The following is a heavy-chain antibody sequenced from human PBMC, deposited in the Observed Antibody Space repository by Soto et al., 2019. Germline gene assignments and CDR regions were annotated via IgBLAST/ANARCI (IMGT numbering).Heavy chain of an antibody. D-gene: IGHD2-15*01. CDR1: GFTFSSYG. CDR2: ISYDGNNK. Sequence: QVQLVESGGGVVQPGRSLRLSCAASGFTFSSYGMHWVRQAPGKGLEWVAVISYDGNNKYYADSVKGRFTISRDNSKNTLYLQMNSMRAEDTAVYYCAKDEVLVVAVAHDYYGMDVWGQGTTVTVSS. J-gene: IGHJ6*02. CDR3: AKDEVLVVAVAHDYYGMDV. V-gene: IGHV3-30*18.